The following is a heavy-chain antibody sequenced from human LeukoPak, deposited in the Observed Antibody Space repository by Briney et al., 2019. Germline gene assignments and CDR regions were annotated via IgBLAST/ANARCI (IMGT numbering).Heavy chain of an antibody. D-gene: IGHD6-6*01. CDR1: GDSISHGTYY. J-gene: IGHJ5*02. CDR2: IYTTGVT. Sequence: SQTLSLTCSVSGDSISHGTYYWSWTRQPAGQGLECIGRIYTTGVTNYNPSLKTRVTISVDPSLNQFSLNLTSVTAADTAVYYCAREFLASRRNWVDPWGQGTLVTVSS. V-gene: IGHV4-61*02. CDR3: AREFLASRRNWVDP.